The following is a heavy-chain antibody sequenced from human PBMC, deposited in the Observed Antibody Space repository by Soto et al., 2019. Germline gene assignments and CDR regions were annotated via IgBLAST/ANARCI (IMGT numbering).Heavy chain of an antibody. CDR1: GFTFSDYY. J-gene: IGHJ4*02. V-gene: IGHV3-11*01. Sequence: EGSLRLSCAASGFTFSDYYMSWIRQAPGKGLEWVSYISSSGSTIYYADSVKGRFTISRDNAKNSLYLQMNSLRAEDTAVYYCARDQGLPYYDYIWGSYRSSLYFDYWGQGTLVTVSS. CDR2: ISSSGSTI. D-gene: IGHD3-16*02. CDR3: ARDQGLPYYDYIWGSYRSSLYFDY.